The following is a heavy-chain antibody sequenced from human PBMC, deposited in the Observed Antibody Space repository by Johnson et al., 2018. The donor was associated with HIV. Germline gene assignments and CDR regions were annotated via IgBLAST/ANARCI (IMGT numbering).Heavy chain of an antibody. D-gene: IGHD5-18*01. Sequence: VQLVESGGGLVQPGGSLRLSCAASGFTFSSYDMHWVRQATGKGLEWVSAIGTAGDTYYPGSVKGRFTISRDNSKKTLYLQMNSLRAEDTAMYYCARGMWIPEIDAIDIWGQGTMVTVSS. CDR1: GFTFSSYD. J-gene: IGHJ3*02. CDR2: IGTAGDT. CDR3: ARGMWIPEIDAIDI. V-gene: IGHV3-13*01.